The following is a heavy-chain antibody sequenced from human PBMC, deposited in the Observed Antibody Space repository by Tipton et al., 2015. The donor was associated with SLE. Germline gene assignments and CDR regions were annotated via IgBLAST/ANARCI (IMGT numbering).Heavy chain of an antibody. D-gene: IGHD2/OR15-2a*01. Sequence: TLSLTCTVSGGSLSGTSNYWAWIRQAPGKVLGWIGSIYYTGTTTYYNSFLKSRVTMSVDTSKNQFSLRLTSVIAADTAVYYCARGRSSTMYGLDIWGQGTAVTVSS. CDR3: ARGRSSTMYGLDI. CDR1: GGSLSGTSNY. CDR2: IYYTGTTT. J-gene: IGHJ6*02. V-gene: IGHV4-39*07.